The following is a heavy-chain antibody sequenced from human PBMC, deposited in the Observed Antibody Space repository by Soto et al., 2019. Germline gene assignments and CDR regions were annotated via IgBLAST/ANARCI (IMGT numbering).Heavy chain of an antibody. CDR1: GFTFSSYA. D-gene: IGHD1-26*01. CDR3: AREGMDSGSVGFDY. CDR2: ISYDGSNK. J-gene: IGHJ4*02. Sequence: ESGGGVVQPGRSLRLSCAASGFTFSSYAMHWVRQAPGKGLEWVAVISYDGSNKYYADSVKGRFTISRDNSKNTLYLQMNSLRAEDTAVYYCAREGMDSGSVGFDYWGQGTLVTVSS. V-gene: IGHV3-30-3*01.